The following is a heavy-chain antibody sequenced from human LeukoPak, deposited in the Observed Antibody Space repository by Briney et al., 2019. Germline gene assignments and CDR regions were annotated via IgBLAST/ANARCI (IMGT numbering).Heavy chain of an antibody. CDR3: ARKAVAGSSWFDP. D-gene: IGHD6-19*01. CDR1: GYTFTSYG. CDR2: ISAYNGNT. V-gene: IGHV1-18*01. J-gene: IGHJ5*02. Sequence: ASVTVSFKASGYTFTSYGMSWVRQAPGQGLDGMGWISAYNGNTNYAQKLQGRVTITTDTSTSTAYIELRSLRSDEAPVSYCARKAVAGSSWFDPWGQGTLVTVSS.